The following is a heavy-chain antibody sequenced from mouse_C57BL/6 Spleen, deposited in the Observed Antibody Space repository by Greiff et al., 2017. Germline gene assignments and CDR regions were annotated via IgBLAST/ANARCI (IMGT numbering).Heavy chain of an antibody. CDR2: IDPSDSYT. Sequence: VQLQQPGAELVMPGASVKLSCKASGYTFTSYWMHWVKQRPGQGLEWIGEIDPSDSYTNYNQKFKGKSTLTVDKSSSTSYMQLSSLTYEEAAVYYCARRMVTTDVDVWGTGTTVTVSS. CDR3: ARRMVTTDVDV. J-gene: IGHJ1*03. V-gene: IGHV1-69*01. CDR1: GYTFTSYW. D-gene: IGHD2-2*01.